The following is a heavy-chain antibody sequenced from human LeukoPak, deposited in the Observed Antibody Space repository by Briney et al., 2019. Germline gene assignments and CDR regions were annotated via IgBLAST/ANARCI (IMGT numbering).Heavy chain of an antibody. V-gene: IGHV1-69-2*01. J-gene: IGHJ4*02. D-gene: IGHD1-26*01. CDR2: VDPEDGET. Sequence: ASVKVSCKVSGYTFTDYYMHWVQQAPGKGREWMGLVDPEDGETIYAEKFQGRVTITADTSTDTAYMELSSLRSEDTAVYYCATTPYSGSYRPYYFDYWGQGTLVTVSS. CDR3: ATTPYSGSYRPYYFDY. CDR1: GYTFTDYY.